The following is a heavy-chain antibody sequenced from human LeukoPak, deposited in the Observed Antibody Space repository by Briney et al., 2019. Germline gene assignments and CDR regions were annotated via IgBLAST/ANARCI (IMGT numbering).Heavy chain of an antibody. J-gene: IGHJ6*03. CDR1: GGSISSSSYY. Sequence: PSETLSLTCTVSGGSISSSSYYWGWIRQPPGKGLEWIGTNSGSTYYNPSLKSRVTISVDTSKNQFSLKLSSVTAADTAVYYCARGVRDVAAPLYFMDVWGKGTTVTVSS. V-gene: IGHV4-39*07. CDR3: ARGVRDVAAPLYFMDV. D-gene: IGHD6-13*01. CDR2: NSGST.